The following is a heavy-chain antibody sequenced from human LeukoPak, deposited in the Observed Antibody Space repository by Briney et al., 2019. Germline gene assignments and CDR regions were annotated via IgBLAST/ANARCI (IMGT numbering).Heavy chain of an antibody. CDR1: GGSISSGGYY. Sequence: LSLTCTVSGGSISSGGYYWSWIRQAPGKGLEWVSYISSSGSTIYYADSVKGRFTISRDNAKNSLYLQMNSLRAEDTAVYYCAIAVRGSYYRRGMDVWGQGTTVTVSS. CDR2: ISSSGSTI. CDR3: AIAVRGSYYRRGMDV. D-gene: IGHD1-26*01. V-gene: IGHV3-11*01. J-gene: IGHJ6*02.